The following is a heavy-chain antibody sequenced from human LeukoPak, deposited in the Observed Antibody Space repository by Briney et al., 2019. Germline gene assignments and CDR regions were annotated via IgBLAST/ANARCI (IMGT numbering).Heavy chain of an antibody. CDR3: ARDYLQMSTPIAFDI. Sequence: SETLSLTCTVSGGSITTSSNYWVWIRQPPGKGLEWIGSIYYSGSTYYNPSLKSRVSISVDTSKSQFSLILSSVTAADTAVYFCARDYLQMSTPIAFDIWGQGTLVTVSS. CDR1: GGSITTSSNY. J-gene: IGHJ3*02. V-gene: IGHV4-39*07. D-gene: IGHD5/OR15-5a*01. CDR2: IYYSGST.